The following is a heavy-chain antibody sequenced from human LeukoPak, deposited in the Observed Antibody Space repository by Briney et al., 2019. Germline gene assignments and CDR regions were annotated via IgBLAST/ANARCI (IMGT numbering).Heavy chain of an antibody. J-gene: IGHJ4*02. CDR2: ISSSSSYI. D-gene: IGHD5-18*01. Sequence: GGSLRLSCAASGFTFSSYSMNRVRQAPGKGLEWVSFISSSSSYIYYADSVKGRFTISRDNAKNSLYLQMNSLRAEDTAVYYCARVRVQLWLAPDYWGQGTLVTVSS. CDR1: GFTFSSYS. CDR3: ARVRVQLWLAPDY. V-gene: IGHV3-21*01.